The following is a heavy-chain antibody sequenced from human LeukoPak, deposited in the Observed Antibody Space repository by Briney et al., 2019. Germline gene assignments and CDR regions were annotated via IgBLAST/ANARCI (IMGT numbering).Heavy chain of an antibody. V-gene: IGHV1-2*02. CDR1: GYTFTSYY. Sequence: ASVKVSCKASGYTFTSYYMHWVRQAPGQGLEGRGWINPYSGGTNSAQKFHGRVTMTRHTSISTAYMELSRLRSDDTAVYYCARPLYDFWSGYLYYWGQGTLVTVSS. CDR2: INPYSGGT. D-gene: IGHD3-3*01. CDR3: ARPLYDFWSGYLYY. J-gene: IGHJ4*02.